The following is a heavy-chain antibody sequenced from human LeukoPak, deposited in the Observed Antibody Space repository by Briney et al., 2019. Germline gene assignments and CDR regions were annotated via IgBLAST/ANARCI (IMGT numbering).Heavy chain of an antibody. CDR1: GGSISSGGYY. J-gene: IGHJ5*02. D-gene: IGHD3-3*01. CDR3: PRVYDFWSGYFRALNCFDP. V-gene: IGHV4-31*03. Sequence: KPSETLSLTCTVSGGSISSGGYYWSWIRQHPGKGLEWVGYIYYSGSTYYNPSLKSRVTISVDTSKNQFSLKLSSVTAADTAVYYCPRVYDFWSGYFRALNCFDPWGQGTLVTVSS. CDR2: IYYSGST.